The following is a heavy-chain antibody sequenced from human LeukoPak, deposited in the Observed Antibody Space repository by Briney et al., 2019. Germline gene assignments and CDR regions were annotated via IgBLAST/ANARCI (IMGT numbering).Heavy chain of an antibody. CDR1: GFTFSSYS. J-gene: IGHJ3*01. Sequence: GGSLRLSCAASGFTFSSYSMNWVRQAPGKGLEWVGRIKSKTDGGTTDYAAPVKGRFTISRDDSKNTLYLQMNSLKTEDTAVYYCTTALAPFGDGYKADAFDFWGQGTMVTVSS. CDR3: TTALAPFGDGYKADAFDF. V-gene: IGHV3-15*01. CDR2: IKSKTDGGTT. D-gene: IGHD5-24*01.